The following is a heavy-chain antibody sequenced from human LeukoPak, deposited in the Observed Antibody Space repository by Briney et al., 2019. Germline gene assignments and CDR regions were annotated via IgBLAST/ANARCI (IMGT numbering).Heavy chain of an antibody. V-gene: IGHV4-59*12. Sequence: PSETLSLTCTVSGGSISSYYWSWIRQPPGKGLEWIGYIYYSGSTNYNPSLKSRVTISVDTSKNQLSLRLSFVTAADTAVYYCARIYCSTVTCYFDLWGQGTLVTVSS. CDR2: IYYSGST. D-gene: IGHD2-2*01. CDR3: ARIYCSTVTCYFDL. CDR1: GGSISSYY. J-gene: IGHJ4*02.